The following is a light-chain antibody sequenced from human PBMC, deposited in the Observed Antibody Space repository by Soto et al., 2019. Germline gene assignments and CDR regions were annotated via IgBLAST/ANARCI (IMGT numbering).Light chain of an antibody. V-gene: IGKV1-39*01. CDR1: QNITSY. J-gene: IGKJ1*01. CDR2: AAS. Sequence: IPLTQSPSYLSASIGERVTIACRASQNITSYLNWYQQKPGNAPELLIHAASSLQSGVPSRFSGSRSGTDFTLTISSLQPEDFATYYCQQSYSTPRTFGQGTKVDI. CDR3: QQSYSTPRT.